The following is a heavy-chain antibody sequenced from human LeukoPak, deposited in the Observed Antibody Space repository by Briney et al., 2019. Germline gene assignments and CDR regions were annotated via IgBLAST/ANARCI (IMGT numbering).Heavy chain of an antibody. V-gene: IGHV1-2*02. CDR3: ARERYSSSWRDGNWFDP. CDR1: GYTFTGYY. Sequence: ASVKVSCKASGYTFTGYYMHWVRQAPGQGLEWMGWINPNSGGTNYAQKFQGRVTMTRDTSISTAYMELSRLRSDDTAVYYCARERYSSSWRDGNWFDPWGQGTLVTVSS. D-gene: IGHD6-13*01. J-gene: IGHJ5*02. CDR2: INPNSGGT.